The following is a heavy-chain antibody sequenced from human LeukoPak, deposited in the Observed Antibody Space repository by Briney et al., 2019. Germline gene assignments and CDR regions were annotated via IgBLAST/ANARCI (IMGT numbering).Heavy chain of an antibody. CDR3: ARAVAVGATNYFDY. D-gene: IGHD1-26*01. V-gene: IGHV4-59*01. CDR2: IYYSGST. J-gene: IGHJ4*02. CDR1: GGSISSYY. Sequence: SETLSLTCTVSGGSISSYYWSWIRQPPGKGLEWIGYIYYSGSTNYNPSLKSRVTISVDTSKNHTSLKLSSVTAADTAVYYCARAVAVGATNYFDYWGQGTLVTVSS.